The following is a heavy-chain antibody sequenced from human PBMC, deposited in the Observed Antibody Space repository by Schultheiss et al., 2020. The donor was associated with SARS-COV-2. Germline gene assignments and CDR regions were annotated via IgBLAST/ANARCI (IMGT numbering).Heavy chain of an antibody. J-gene: IGHJ3*02. Sequence: ASVKVSCKASGYTFTSYGISWVRQAPGQGLEWMGWISAYNGNTNYAQKFQGRVTMTRDTSISTAYMELSRLRSDDTAVYYCAREVEPNAFDIWGQGTMVTVSS. D-gene: IGHD1-1*01. CDR2: ISAYNGNT. CDR1: GYTFTSYG. V-gene: IGHV1-18*01. CDR3: AREVEPNAFDI.